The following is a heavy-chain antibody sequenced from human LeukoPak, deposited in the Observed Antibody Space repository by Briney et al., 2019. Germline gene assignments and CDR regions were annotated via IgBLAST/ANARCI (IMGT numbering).Heavy chain of an antibody. D-gene: IGHD3-3*01. CDR3: ARASAYYDFWSGYCPTYYYYYMDV. V-gene: IGHV3-74*01. CDR2: INSDGSST. J-gene: IGHJ6*03. Sequence: PGGSLRLSCAASGFTFSSYWMHWVRQAPGKGLVWVSRINSDGSSTSYADSVKGRFTISRDNAKNTLYLQMNSLRAEDTAVYYCARASAYYDFWSGYCPTYYYYYMDVWGKGTTVTVSS. CDR1: GFTFSSYW.